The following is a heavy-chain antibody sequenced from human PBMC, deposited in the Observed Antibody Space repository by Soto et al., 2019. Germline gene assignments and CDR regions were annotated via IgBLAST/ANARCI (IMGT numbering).Heavy chain of an antibody. V-gene: IGHV1-69*02. Sequence: QVQLVQSGAEVKKPGSSVKVSCKASGGTFNSYTISWVRQAPGQGLEWMGRIVPIFDIAKYAQKFQGRVTITADKSTSTAYMELSSLSSEDTAVYYSTRGAFGVQQLLVRDGLDSWGQGTMVTVSS. D-gene: IGHD6-13*01. CDR3: TRGAFGVQQLLVRDGLDS. J-gene: IGHJ3*02. CDR2: IVPIFDIA. CDR1: GGTFNSYT.